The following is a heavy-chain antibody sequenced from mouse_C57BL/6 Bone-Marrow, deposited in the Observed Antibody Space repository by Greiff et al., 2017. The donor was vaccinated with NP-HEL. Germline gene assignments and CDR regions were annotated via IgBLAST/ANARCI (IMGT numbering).Heavy chain of an antibody. CDR1: GFTFTDYY. Sequence: EVQVVESGGGLVQPGGSLSLSCAASGFTFTDYYMSWVRQPPGKALEWLGFIRNKANGYTTEYSASVKGRFTISRDNSQSILYLQMNALRAEDSATYYCAQIYDGLYYAMDYWGQGTSVTVSS. CDR2: IRNKANGYTT. D-gene: IGHD2-3*01. J-gene: IGHJ4*01. V-gene: IGHV7-3*01. CDR3: AQIYDGLYYAMDY.